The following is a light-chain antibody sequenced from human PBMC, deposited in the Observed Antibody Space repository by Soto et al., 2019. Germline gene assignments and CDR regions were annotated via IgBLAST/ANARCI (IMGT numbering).Light chain of an antibody. V-gene: IGKV1-39*01. J-gene: IGKJ1*01. CDR3: QQSDSTPWT. CDR2: AAS. CDR1: QSISTS. Sequence: DIQMTQSPSSLSASVGDRVTITCRASQSISTSLNWYQEKPGKAPKLLIYAASGLQSGVPSRFSGSGSGTDFTLTISSLQPEDFATDYCQQSDSTPWTFGQGTKVEIK.